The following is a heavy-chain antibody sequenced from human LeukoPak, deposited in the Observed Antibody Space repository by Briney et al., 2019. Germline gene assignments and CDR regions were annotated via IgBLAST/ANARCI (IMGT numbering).Heavy chain of an antibody. J-gene: IGHJ6*03. Sequence: SETLSLTCTVSGGSISSYYWSWIRRPAGKGLEWIGRIYTSGSTNYNPSLKSRVTMSVDTSNNQFSLKLSSVTAADTAVYYCAREGTVVVPAARTVYYYYYYMDVWGKGTTVTVSS. D-gene: IGHD2-2*01. CDR3: AREGTVVVPAARTVYYYYYYMDV. V-gene: IGHV4-4*07. CDR1: GGSISSYY. CDR2: IYTSGST.